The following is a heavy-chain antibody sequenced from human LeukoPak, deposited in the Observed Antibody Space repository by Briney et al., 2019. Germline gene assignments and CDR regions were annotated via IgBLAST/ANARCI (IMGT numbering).Heavy chain of an antibody. CDR3: AKSGPDYGDYADAFDI. CDR2: IGGSDGKT. CDR1: GFTFRSYA. V-gene: IGHV3-23*01. D-gene: IGHD4-17*01. J-gene: IGHJ3*02. Sequence: GGSLRLSCAASGFTFRSYAMSWVRQAPGNGLEWVSAIGGSDGKTYYADSVKGHFTISRDNSKNTLYLQMNSLRAEDTAVYYCAKSGPDYGDYADAFDIWGQGTMVTVSS.